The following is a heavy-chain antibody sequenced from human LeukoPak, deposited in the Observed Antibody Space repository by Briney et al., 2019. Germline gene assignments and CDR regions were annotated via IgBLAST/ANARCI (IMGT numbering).Heavy chain of an antibody. CDR3: AKGKTRVGATADGNFGY. D-gene: IGHD1-26*01. V-gene: IGHV3-23*01. CDR2: ISGSGDST. CDR1: GFTFSNYA. J-gene: IGHJ4*02. Sequence: GGSLRLSCAASGFTFSNYAMSWVRQAPGKGLQWVSGISGSGDSTYYADSVKGRFTISRDNSKNTLYLQMNSLRAEDTAVYYCAKGKTRVGATADGNFGYWGQGTLVTVSS.